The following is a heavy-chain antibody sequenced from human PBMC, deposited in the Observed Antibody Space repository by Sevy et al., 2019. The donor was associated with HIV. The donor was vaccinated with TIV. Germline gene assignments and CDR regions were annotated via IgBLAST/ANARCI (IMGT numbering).Heavy chain of an antibody. CDR1: GFTFSSYG. CDR3: AKDRGYYDSSGYSSRYFDY. V-gene: IGHV3-30*02. Sequence: GGSLRLSCAASGFTFSSYGMHWVRQAPGKGLEWVAFIRYDGSNKYYADSVKGRFTISRDNSKNTLYLQMNSLRAEDTAVYCCAKDRGYYDSSGYSSRYFDYWGQGTLVTVSS. J-gene: IGHJ4*02. CDR2: IRYDGSNK. D-gene: IGHD3-22*01.